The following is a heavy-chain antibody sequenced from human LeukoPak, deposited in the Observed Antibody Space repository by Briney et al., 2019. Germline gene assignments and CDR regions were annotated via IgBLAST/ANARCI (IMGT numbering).Heavy chain of an antibody. CDR2: ISGSGGST. D-gene: IGHD4-17*01. J-gene: IGHJ3*02. CDR1: GFTFSSYW. V-gene: IGHV3-23*01. CDR3: ARGDFNDYGDYVDAFEI. Sequence: GGSLRLSCAASGFTFSSYWMSWVRQAPGKGLEWASAISGSGGSTYYADSVKGRFTISRDNSKNTLYLQMNSLRAEDTAVYYCARGDFNDYGDYVDAFEIWGQGTMVTVSA.